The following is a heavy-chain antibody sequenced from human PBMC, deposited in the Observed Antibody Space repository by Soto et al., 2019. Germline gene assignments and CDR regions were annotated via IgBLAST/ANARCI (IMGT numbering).Heavy chain of an antibody. CDR2: FNPNSGDT. D-gene: IGHD6-19*01. Sequence: ASVKVSCKASGYIFTAYSMHWVRQAPGRGLEWVGWFNPNSGDTIYAQKFQGRVTLTGDTSISTAYMELYSLTSDDTAVYYCAREASAVISLDYWGQGTRVTVSS. CDR3: AREASAVISLDY. V-gene: IGHV1-2*02. CDR1: GYIFTAYS. J-gene: IGHJ4*02.